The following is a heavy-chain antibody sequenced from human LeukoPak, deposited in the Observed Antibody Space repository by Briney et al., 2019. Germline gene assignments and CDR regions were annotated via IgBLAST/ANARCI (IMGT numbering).Heavy chain of an antibody. CDR3: ARSARYSIYYYIFDY. V-gene: IGHV4-61*01. Sequence: SSETLSLTCTVSGVSVRSDSYYWTWIRQPPGKGLEWIGYLYYSGSTNYNPSLKSRVTISVDTSKNQFSLRLLSVTAADTAVYYCARSARYSIYYYIFDYWGQGTLVTVSS. CDR2: LYYSGST. J-gene: IGHJ4*02. D-gene: IGHD3-22*01. CDR1: GVSVRSDSYY.